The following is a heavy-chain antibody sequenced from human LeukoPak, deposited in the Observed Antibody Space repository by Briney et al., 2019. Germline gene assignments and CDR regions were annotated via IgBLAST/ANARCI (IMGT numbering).Heavy chain of an antibody. V-gene: IGHV4-34*01. CDR2: INHSGST. J-gene: IGHJ4*02. CDR3: ARDTYTTDFYFFGYWANGVDY. D-gene: IGHD2-8*01. CDR1: GGSFSGYY. Sequence: PSETLSLTCAVYGGSFSGYYWSWIRQPPGKGLEWIGEINHSGSTNYNPSLKSRVTISVDTSKNQFSLKLSSVTAADTAVYYCARDTYTTDFYFFGYWANGVDYWGQGTLVTVSS.